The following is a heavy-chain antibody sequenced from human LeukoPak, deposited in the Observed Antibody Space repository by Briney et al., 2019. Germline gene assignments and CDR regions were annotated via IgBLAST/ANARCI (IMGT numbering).Heavy chain of an antibody. D-gene: IGHD3-10*01. CDR1: GGTFSIYT. V-gene: IGHV1-69*13. CDR3: ARDILLGESSFDY. CDR2: SIPIFGTA. Sequence: SVRVSCKASGGTFSIYTINWVRQAPGQGLEWMGGSIPIFGTANYAQKFQGRVTITADESTGTAYMELSSLRSEDTAVYYCARDILLGESSFDYWGQGTPVTVSS. J-gene: IGHJ4*02.